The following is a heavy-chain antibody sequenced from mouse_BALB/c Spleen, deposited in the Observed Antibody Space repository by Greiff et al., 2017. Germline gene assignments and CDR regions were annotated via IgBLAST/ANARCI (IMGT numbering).Heavy chain of an antibody. J-gene: IGHJ3*01. CDR3: GGGGYYCGNSWFAY. D-gene: IGHD1-1*01. Sequence: EVQLVESGGGLVKPGGSLKLSCAASGFTFSSYAMSWVRQTPEKRLEWVAAISSGGSTYYPDSVKGRLTISRDNTRNILYLQMSSLRSEDTAMYYCGGGGYYCGNSWFAYWGQGTLVTVSA. CDR1: GFTFSSYA. CDR2: ISSGGST. V-gene: IGHV5-6-5*01.